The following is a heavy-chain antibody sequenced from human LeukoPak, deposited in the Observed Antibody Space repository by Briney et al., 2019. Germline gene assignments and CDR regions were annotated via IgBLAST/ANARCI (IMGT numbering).Heavy chain of an antibody. V-gene: IGHV3-30*02. J-gene: IGHJ4*02. Sequence: GGSLRLSCAASGFTFSNCGMHWVRQAPGKGLEWVAFIRYDGRNQYYADSAKGRFTISRDNAKNSLYLQMNSLRAEDTAVYYCARAKAPDYWGQGTLVTVSS. CDR2: IRYDGRNQ. CDR3: ARAKAPDY. CDR1: GFTFSNCG.